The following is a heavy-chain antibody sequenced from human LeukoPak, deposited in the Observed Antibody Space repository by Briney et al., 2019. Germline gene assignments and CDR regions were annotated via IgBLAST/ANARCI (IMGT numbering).Heavy chain of an antibody. CDR1: GFTFSSYA. CDR2: ISGSGGST. D-gene: IGHD5-12*01. J-gene: IGHJ4*02. CDR3: ARNENSGWGYFDY. Sequence: GGSLRLSCAASGFTFSSYAMSWVRQAPGKGLEWVSAISGSGGSTFYVGSVKGRFTISRDNSKDTLYLQMNSLRAEDTAVYYCARNENSGWGYFDYWGQGTLVTVSS. V-gene: IGHV3-23*01.